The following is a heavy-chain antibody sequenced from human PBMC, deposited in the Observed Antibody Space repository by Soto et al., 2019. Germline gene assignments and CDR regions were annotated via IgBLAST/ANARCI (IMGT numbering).Heavy chain of an antibody. CDR2: ITSDGSNK. J-gene: IGHJ6*03. V-gene: IGHV3-30*18. D-gene: IGHD3-10*01. Sequence: QVQLVESGGGVVQPGRSLRLSCAASGFTFSSYCMHWVRQAPGKGLEWGAGITSDGSNKYYADSVKGLFTISRDNSKNTLYLQMNSLRTDDTAVSYCAKWGSSGSYYKSYDFYIDVWGKGTTVTVSS. CDR3: AKWGSSGSYYKSYDFYIDV. CDR1: GFTFSSYC.